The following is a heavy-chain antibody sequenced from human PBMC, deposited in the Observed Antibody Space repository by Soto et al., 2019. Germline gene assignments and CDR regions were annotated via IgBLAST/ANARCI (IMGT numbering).Heavy chain of an antibody. D-gene: IGHD3-10*01. CDR1: GGTFSSYS. Sequence: QVQLVQSGAEVKKPGSSVKVSCKASGGTFSSYSISWVRQAPGQGLEWMGRIIPILGMANYAQKFQGRVTVTADKSTSTAYMELSSLRSEDTAVYYCARDLEYYDGSGNYYMDVWGKGTTVTVSS. V-gene: IGHV1-69*04. J-gene: IGHJ6*03. CDR2: IIPILGMA. CDR3: ARDLEYYDGSGNYYMDV.